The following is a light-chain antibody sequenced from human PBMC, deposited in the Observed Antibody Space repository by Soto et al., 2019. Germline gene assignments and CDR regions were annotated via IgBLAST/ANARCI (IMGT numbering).Light chain of an antibody. J-gene: IGKJ4*01. CDR3: QPSGSSPALT. CDR1: QSVSSSY. V-gene: IGKV3-20*01. Sequence: EIVLTQSPGTLSLSPGERATLSCRASQSVSSSYLAWYQQKPGQAPRLLIYGASSRATGIPDRFSGSGSGTDFTLTISRLEPEDFAVYYRQPSGSSPALTFGVWRTVDIK. CDR2: GAS.